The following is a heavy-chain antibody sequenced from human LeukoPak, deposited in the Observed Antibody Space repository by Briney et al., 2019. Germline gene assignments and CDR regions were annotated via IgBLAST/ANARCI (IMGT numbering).Heavy chain of an antibody. J-gene: IGHJ5*02. D-gene: IGHD6-13*01. V-gene: IGHV5-51*01. CDR3: ARRAIAAAGSWFDP. Sequence: GESLKISCKCSGYSFTNYWIGGVRQMPGKGLEWMGIIYPGDSDTRYSPSFQGHVTISADKSLSTAYLQWSSLKASATAMYYCARRAIAAAGSWFDPWGQGTLVTVSS. CDR1: GYSFTNYW. CDR2: IYPGDSDT.